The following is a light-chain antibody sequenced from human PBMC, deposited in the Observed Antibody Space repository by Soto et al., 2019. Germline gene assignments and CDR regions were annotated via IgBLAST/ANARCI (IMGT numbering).Light chain of an antibody. CDR1: SSDVGGYNY. J-gene: IGLJ1*01. V-gene: IGLV2-14*03. Sequence: QSALTQPASVSGSPGQSITISCTGTSSDVGGYNYVSWYQQHPGKAPKLMIYDFNSRPSGVSNRFSGSKSGNTAPLTISGLQAEDEADYYCSSYTSSGTRVFGAGTKLTVL. CDR3: SSYTSSGTRV. CDR2: DFN.